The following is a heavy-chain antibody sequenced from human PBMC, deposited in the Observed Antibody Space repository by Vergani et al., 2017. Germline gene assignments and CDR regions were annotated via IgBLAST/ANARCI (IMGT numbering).Heavy chain of an antibody. Sequence: QVQLQESGPGLVKPSQTLSLTCTVSGGSISSGGYYWSWIRQHPGKGLEWIGYIYYSGSTYYNPSLKSRVTISVDTSKNQFSLKLSSVTAADTAVYYCARYSGLCSSTSCYTRGNWFDPWGQGTLVTVSS. CDR3: ARYSGLCSSTSCYTRGNWFDP. CDR1: GGSISSGGYY. D-gene: IGHD2-2*02. CDR2: IYYSGST. J-gene: IGHJ5*02. V-gene: IGHV4-31*03.